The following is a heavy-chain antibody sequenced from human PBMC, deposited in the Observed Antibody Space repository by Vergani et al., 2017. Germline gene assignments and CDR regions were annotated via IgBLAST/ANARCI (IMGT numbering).Heavy chain of an antibody. Sequence: QLQLQESGPGLVKPSATLSLTCSVSGASIRSSNYYWGWIRQPPGKGLEWIGSIYHSGSTYYNPSLKSRVTISVDTSKNQFSLKLSSVTAADTAVYYCARHVAYCGGDCYPYYFDYWGQGTLVTVSS. V-gene: IGHV4-39*01. J-gene: IGHJ4*02. D-gene: IGHD2-21*02. CDR1: GASIRSSNYY. CDR3: ARHVAYCGGDCYPYYFDY. CDR2: IYHSGST.